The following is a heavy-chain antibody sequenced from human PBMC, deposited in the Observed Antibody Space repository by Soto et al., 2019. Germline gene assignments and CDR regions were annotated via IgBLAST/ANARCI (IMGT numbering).Heavy chain of an antibody. CDR2: ISGSGGST. V-gene: IGHV3-23*01. CDR3: AKWVDSSGYYHLFDY. D-gene: IGHD3-22*01. J-gene: IGHJ4*02. Sequence: PGGSLRLSCAASGFTFSSYAMSWVRQAPGKGLEWVSAISGSGGSTYYADSVKGRFTISRDNSKNTLYLQMNSLRAEDTAVYYCAKWVDSSGYYHLFDYRGQGTLVTVSS. CDR1: GFTFSSYA.